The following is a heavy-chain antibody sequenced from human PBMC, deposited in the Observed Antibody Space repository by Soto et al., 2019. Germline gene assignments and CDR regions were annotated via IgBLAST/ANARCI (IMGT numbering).Heavy chain of an antibody. CDR3: ANDKGCTSTTCHWNAFDI. D-gene: IGHD2-2*01. Sequence: EVQLLESGGGLVQPGGSLRLSCAASGLTFSSYAMSWVRQAPGKGLEWVSAISGSGAVTYYADSVKGRFTISRDNSKNTLYLQMNSLRAEDTAVYYCANDKGCTSTTCHWNAFDIWGQVTMVTVSS. J-gene: IGHJ3*02. V-gene: IGHV3-23*01. CDR2: ISGSGAVT. CDR1: GLTFSSYA.